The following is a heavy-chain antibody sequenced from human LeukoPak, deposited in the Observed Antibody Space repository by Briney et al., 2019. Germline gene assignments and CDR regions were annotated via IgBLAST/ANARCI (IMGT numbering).Heavy chain of an antibody. CDR3: ARAGGDYDILTGYPLFDY. V-gene: IGHV3-23*01. J-gene: IGHJ4*02. CDR2: ISDSGDST. D-gene: IGHD3-9*01. Sequence: PGGSLRLSCAASGFTFSSYAMSWVRQAPGKGLEWVSAISDSGDSTYYADSVKGRFTISRDNAKNSLYLQVNSLRAEDTAVYYCARAGGDYDILTGYPLFDYWGQGTLVTVSS. CDR1: GFTFSSYA.